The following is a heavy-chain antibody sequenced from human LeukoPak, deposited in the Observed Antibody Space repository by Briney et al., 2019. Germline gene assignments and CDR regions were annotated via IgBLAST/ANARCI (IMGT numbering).Heavy chain of an antibody. Sequence: SETLSLTCTVSGGSISSYYWSWIRQPPGKGLEWIGYIYYSGSTNYNPSLKSRVTISVDTSKNQFSLKLSSLTAADTAVYYCARAYDFWSGSAALGEWGQGTLVTVSS. V-gene: IGHV4-59*08. J-gene: IGHJ4*02. D-gene: IGHD3-3*01. CDR1: GGSISSYY. CDR2: IYYSGST. CDR3: ARAYDFWSGSAALGE.